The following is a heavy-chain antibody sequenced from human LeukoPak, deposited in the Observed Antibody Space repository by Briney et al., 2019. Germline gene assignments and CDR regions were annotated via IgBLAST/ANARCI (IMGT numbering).Heavy chain of an antibody. CDR2: IYPGDSDT. CDR3: ARLVATTTTGIDY. CDR1: GYTFATYW. J-gene: IGHJ4*02. Sequence: GESLKISCKGFGYTFATYWIGWVRQMPGKGLEWMGIIYPGDSDTRYSPSFQGQVTISADKSISTAYLQWSSLKASDTAMYYCARLVATTTTGIDYWGQGTLVTVSS. V-gene: IGHV5-51*01. D-gene: IGHD5-12*01.